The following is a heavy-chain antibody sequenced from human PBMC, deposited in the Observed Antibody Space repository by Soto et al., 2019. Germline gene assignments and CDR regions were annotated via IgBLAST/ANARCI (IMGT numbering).Heavy chain of an antibody. CDR3: ASSTKYDYVWGSYPGLDY. Sequence: LSLTCTVSGGSISSYYWSWIRQPAWKGLEWIGRIYTSGSTNYNPSLKSRVTMSVDTSKNQFSLKLSSVTAADTAVYYCASSTKYDYVWGSYPGLDYWGQGTLVTVSS. V-gene: IGHV4-4*07. CDR1: GGSISSYY. J-gene: IGHJ4*02. D-gene: IGHD3-16*01. CDR2: IYTSGST.